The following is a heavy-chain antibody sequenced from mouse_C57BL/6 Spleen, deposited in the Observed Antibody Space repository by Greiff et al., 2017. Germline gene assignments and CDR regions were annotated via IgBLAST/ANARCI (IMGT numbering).Heavy chain of an antibody. CDR1: GYTFTSYW. D-gene: IGHD6-2*01. Sequence: QVQLQQPGAELVMPGASVKLSCKASGYTFTSYWMHWVKQRPGQGLEWIGEIDPSDSYTNYNQKFKGKSTLTVYKSSSTAYMQLSSLTSEDSAVYYCARKSPYFDYWGQGTTLTVSS. CDR2: IDPSDSYT. J-gene: IGHJ2*01. V-gene: IGHV1-69*01. CDR3: ARKSPYFDY.